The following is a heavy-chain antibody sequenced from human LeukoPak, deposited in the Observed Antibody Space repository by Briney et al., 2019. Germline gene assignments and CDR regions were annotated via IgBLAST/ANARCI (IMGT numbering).Heavy chain of an antibody. CDR2: IYSGGST. V-gene: IGHV3-53*01. Sequence: GGSLRLSCAASGFTVSSNYMSWVRQAPGKGLEWVSLIYSGGSTSYADSVKGRFTFSRDNSKNTLYVQMNSLRAEDTAVYYCARDRVNWNDVGGLFDYWGQGTLVTVSS. J-gene: IGHJ4*02. CDR1: GFTVSSNY. CDR3: ARDRVNWNDVGGLFDY. D-gene: IGHD1-1*01.